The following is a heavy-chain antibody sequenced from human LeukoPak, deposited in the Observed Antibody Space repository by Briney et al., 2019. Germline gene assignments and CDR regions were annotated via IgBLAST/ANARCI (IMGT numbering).Heavy chain of an antibody. CDR2: IIPIFGTA. CDR3: ARGERGYSYGSDY. D-gene: IGHD5-18*01. J-gene: IGHJ4*02. Sequence: ASVKVSCKASGGTFSSYAIIWVRQAPGQGLEWMGGIIPIFGTANYAQKFQGRVTITTDESTSTAYMELSSLRSEDTAVYYCARGERGYSYGSDYWGQGTLVTVSS. V-gene: IGHV1-69*05. CDR1: GGTFSSYA.